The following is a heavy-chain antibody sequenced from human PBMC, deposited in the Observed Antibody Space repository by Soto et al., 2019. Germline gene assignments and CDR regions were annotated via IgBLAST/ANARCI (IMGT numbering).Heavy chain of an antibody. J-gene: IGHJ5*02. CDR1: GYTCTSYG. CDR3: ARDRYCTNGVCSGFDP. D-gene: IGHD2-8*01. Sequence: ASVKVSCKASGYTCTSYGISWVRQAPGQGLEWMGWISAYNGNTNYAQKLQGRVTMTTDTSTSTAYMELRSLRSDDTAVYYCARDRYCTNGVCSGFDPWGQGSLVTSPQ. CDR2: ISAYNGNT. V-gene: IGHV1-18*01.